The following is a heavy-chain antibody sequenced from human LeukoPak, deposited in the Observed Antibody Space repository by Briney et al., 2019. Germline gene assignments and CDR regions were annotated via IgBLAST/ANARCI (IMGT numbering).Heavy chain of an antibody. V-gene: IGHV3-21*01. J-gene: IGHJ4*02. CDR1: GFTFSSYS. CDR2: ISSSSSYI. D-gene: IGHD3-16*01. Sequence: PGGSLRLSCAASGFTFSSYSMNWVRQAPGKGLEWVSSISSSSSYIYYADSVKGRFTISRDNAKNSLYLQMNSLRAEDTAVYYCARGLVANGGTPESYWGQGTLVTVSS. CDR3: ARGLVANGGTPESY.